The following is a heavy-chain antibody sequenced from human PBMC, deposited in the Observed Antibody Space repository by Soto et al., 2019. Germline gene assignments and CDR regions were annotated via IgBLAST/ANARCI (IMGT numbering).Heavy chain of an antibody. J-gene: IGHJ4*02. CDR2: IYWDDDK. D-gene: IGHD2-15*01. Sequence: QITMKESGPTLVKPRQTLTLTCTFSGFSLSTSGVGVGWIRQPPGKALEWLALIYWDDDKRYSPSLKSRLTITKDTSKNQVVLTMTNMDPVDTATYYCAHRRSYCSGGSCYSGFDYWGQGTLVTVSS. CDR1: GFSLSTSGVG. CDR3: AHRRSYCSGGSCYSGFDY. V-gene: IGHV2-5*02.